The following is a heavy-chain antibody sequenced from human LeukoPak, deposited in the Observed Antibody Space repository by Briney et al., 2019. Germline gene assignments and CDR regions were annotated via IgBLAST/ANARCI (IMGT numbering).Heavy chain of an antibody. CDR2: IYYSGST. D-gene: IGHD6-13*01. CDR1: GGSISSSSYY. CDR3: ARPTSWYWGDAFDI. Sequence: SETLSLTCTVSGGSISSSSYYWGWIRQPPGKGLEWIGSIYYSGSTYYNPSLKSRVTISVDTSKNQFSLKLSSVTAADTAVYYCARPTSWYWGDAFDIWGQGTMVTVSS. J-gene: IGHJ3*02. V-gene: IGHV4-39*01.